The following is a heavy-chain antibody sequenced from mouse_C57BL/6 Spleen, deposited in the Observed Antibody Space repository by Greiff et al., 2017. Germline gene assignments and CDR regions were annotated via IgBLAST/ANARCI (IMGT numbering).Heavy chain of an antibody. D-gene: IGHD1-1*01. J-gene: IGHJ4*01. CDR3: FITTVVATEGYAMDY. CDR2: INPNNGGT. Sequence: VQLQQSGPELVKPGASVKISCKASGYTFTDYYMNWVKQSHGKSLEWIGDINPNNGGTSYNQKFKGKATLTVDKSSSTAYMELRSRTSEDSAVYYCFITTVVATEGYAMDYWGQGTSVTVSS. V-gene: IGHV1-26*01. CDR1: GYTFTDYY.